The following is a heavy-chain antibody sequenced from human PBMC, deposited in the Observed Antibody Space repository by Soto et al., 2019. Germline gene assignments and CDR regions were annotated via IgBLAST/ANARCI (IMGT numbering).Heavy chain of an antibody. CDR3: ARKGYSSRPEKAFDN. CDR2: IKQDGSEK. V-gene: IGHV3-7*01. Sequence: GGSVRLSCAASGFTFSSYWMSWVRQAPGKGLEWVANIKQDGSEKYYVDSVKGRFTISRDNAKNSLYLQMNSLRAEDTAVYYCARKGYSSRPEKAFDNWGQGTMVTVSS. D-gene: IGHD2-15*01. CDR1: GFTFSSYW. J-gene: IGHJ3*02.